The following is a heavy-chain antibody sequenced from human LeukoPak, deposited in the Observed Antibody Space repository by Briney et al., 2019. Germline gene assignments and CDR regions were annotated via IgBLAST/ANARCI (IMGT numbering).Heavy chain of an antibody. J-gene: IGHJ3*02. D-gene: IGHD3-22*01. CDR3: ARDLPTYYYDSSGPKDAFDI. Sequence: GGSLRLSCAASGFTFSSYSMTWVRQAPGKGLEWVSYISSSSSTIYYADSVKGRFTISRDNAKNSLYLQMNSLRAEDTAVYYCARDLPTYYYDSSGPKDAFDIWGQGTMVTVSS. CDR2: ISSSSSTI. V-gene: IGHV3-48*01. CDR1: GFTFSSYS.